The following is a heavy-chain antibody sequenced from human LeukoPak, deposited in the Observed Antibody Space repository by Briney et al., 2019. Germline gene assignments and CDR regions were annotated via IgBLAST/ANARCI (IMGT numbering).Heavy chain of an antibody. CDR1: GYTFTSYG. CDR3: ARVLGAGYSYGDKTGMDV. J-gene: IGHJ6*04. D-gene: IGHD5-18*01. V-gene: IGHV1-18*01. Sequence: ASVKVSCKASGYTFTSYGISWVRQAPGQGLEWMGWISAYNGNTNYAKKLQGRVTMTTDTSTSTAYMELRSLRADDAGVCYCARVLGAGYSYGDKTGMDVGGEGTTVTVSS. CDR2: ISAYNGNT.